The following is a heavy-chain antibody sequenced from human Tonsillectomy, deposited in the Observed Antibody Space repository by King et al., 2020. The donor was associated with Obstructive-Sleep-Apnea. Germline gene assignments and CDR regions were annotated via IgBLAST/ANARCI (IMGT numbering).Heavy chain of an antibody. CDR3: AKTRGYCSGGSCYSDY. J-gene: IGHJ4*02. CDR1: GFTFSSYA. Sequence: VQLVESGGGLVQPGGSLRLSCAASGFTFSSYAMTWVRQAPGKGLEWVSAISGNGGTTYYADSVKGRFTISRDNSKNTVYLQMNSLRAEDTAVYYCAKTRGYCSGGSCYSDYWGQGTLVTVSS. D-gene: IGHD2-15*01. V-gene: IGHV3-23*04. CDR2: ISGNGGTT.